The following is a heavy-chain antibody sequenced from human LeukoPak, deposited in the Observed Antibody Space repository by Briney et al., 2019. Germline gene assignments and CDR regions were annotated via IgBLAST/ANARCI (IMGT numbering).Heavy chain of an antibody. Sequence: SETLSLTCTDYWSWIRQPAGKGLEWIGRIYTSGSTNYNPSLKSRVTMSVDTSKNQFSLKLSSVTAADTAVYYCAITSSNWYREGGQGFDYWGQGTLVTVSS. V-gene: IGHV4-4*07. D-gene: IGHD6-13*01. CDR2: IYTSGST. J-gene: IGHJ4*02. CDR3: AITSSNWYREGGQGFDY. CDR1: Y.